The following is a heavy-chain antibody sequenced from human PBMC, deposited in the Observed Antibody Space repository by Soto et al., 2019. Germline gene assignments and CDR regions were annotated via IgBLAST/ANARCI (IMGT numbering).Heavy chain of an antibody. D-gene: IGHD3-9*01. V-gene: IGHV1-18*01. CDR2: ISAYNGNT. CDR1: GYTFTSYG. Sequence: ASVTVSCKASGYTFTSYGISWVRQAPGQGLEWMGWISAYNGNTNYAQKLQGRVTMTTDTSTSTAYMELRSLRSDDTAVYYCAREGRYFDWLVWFDPWGQGTLVTVSS. CDR3: AREGRYFDWLVWFDP. J-gene: IGHJ5*02.